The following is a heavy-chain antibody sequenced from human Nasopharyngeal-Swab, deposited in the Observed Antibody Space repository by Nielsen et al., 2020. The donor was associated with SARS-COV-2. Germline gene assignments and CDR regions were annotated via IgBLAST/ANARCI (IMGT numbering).Heavy chain of an antibody. Sequence: GGSLRLSCAASGFTFSNYAMSWVRQAPGKGLEWVSVIYSGGSTTYYADSVRGRFTISRDDSRNTLHLQMNSLRAEDTAVYYCAREYSSSWAYYYYGMDVWGQGTTVTVSS. CDR3: AREYSSSWAYYYYGMDV. V-gene: IGHV3-23*03. CDR2: IYSGGSTT. D-gene: IGHD6-6*01. J-gene: IGHJ6*02. CDR1: GFTFSNYA.